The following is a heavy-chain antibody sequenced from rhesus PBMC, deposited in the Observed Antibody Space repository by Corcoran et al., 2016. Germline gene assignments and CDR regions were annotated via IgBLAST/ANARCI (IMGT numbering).Heavy chain of an antibody. CDR3: ARRADSGSYYWAFDY. CDR2: IYGGGSST. CDR1: GGSISSSY. J-gene: IGHJ4*01. V-gene: IGHV4-169*01. Sequence: QLQLQESGPGLVKPSETLSVTCAVSGGSISSSYWSWIRQAPGKGLEWIGYIYGGGSSTNYNPSLKSRVTLSVDTSKNQLSLKLSSVTTADTAVYYCARRADSGSYYWAFDYWGQGVLVTVSS. D-gene: IGHD3-16*01.